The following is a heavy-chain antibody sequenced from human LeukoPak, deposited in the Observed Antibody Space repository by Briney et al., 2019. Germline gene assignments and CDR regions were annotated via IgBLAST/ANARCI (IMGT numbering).Heavy chain of an antibody. CDR1: GGSLSSFY. Sequence: SETLSLTCSVSGGSLSSFYWSWIRQPPGQGLEWIGYVYNSGSTNYNPSLKSRVSMSVDTSKNQFSLKVRSVTAADTAVYYCARVFXGMAYWGQGILVTVSS. V-gene: IGHV4-59*01. CDR2: VYNSGST. CDR3: ARVFXGMAY. D-gene: IGHD2-15*01. J-gene: IGHJ4*02.